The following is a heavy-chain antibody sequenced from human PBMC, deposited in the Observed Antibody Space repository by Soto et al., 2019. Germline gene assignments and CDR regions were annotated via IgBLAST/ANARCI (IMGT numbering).Heavy chain of an antibody. CDR2: IYYSGST. J-gene: IGHJ5*02. CDR1: GGSISSSSYC. D-gene: IGHD6-25*01. V-gene: IGHV4-39*07. Sequence: ETLSLTCTVSGGSISSSSYCWGWIRQPPGKGLEWIGSIYYSGSTYYNPSLKSRVTISVDTSKNQFSLKVSSVTTADTAVYYCAREAAGILNWFDPWGQGTLVTVSS. CDR3: AREAAGILNWFDP.